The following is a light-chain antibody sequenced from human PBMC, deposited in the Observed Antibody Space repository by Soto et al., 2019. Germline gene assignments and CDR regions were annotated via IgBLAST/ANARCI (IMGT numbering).Light chain of an antibody. CDR2: KAY. CDR1: QSISNW. J-gene: IGKJ1*01. CDR3: QQYSDNWT. V-gene: IGKV1-5*03. Sequence: DIQMTQSPSTLSASVGDRVTITCRASQSISNWLAGYQQKPGTAPNLLIYKAYTLQSGAPSRFSGSGSGTEFTLTISSLQPDDSATYYCQQYSDNWTFGQGPNVEIK.